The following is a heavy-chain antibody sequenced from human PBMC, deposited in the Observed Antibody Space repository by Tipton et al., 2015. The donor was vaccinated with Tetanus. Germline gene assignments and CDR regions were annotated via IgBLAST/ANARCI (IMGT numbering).Heavy chain of an antibody. V-gene: IGHV4-59*01. CDR3: ARDRGLTTGGGIGMDV. CDR1: GDSISSFH. D-gene: IGHD4-17*01. Sequence: TLSLTCTVSGDSISSFHWSWIRQPPGKGLEWIGYIFYSGNTNYNPSLKTRVTISVDTSKNQFSLKLSSVTAADTAVYYCARDRGLTTGGGIGMDVWGQGTTVTVSS. CDR2: IFYSGNT. J-gene: IGHJ6*02.